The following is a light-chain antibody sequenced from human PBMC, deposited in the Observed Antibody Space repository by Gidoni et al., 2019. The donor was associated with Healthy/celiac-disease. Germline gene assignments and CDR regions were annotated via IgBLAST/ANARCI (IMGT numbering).Light chain of an antibody. CDR3: QHSYSNPRMFT. V-gene: IGKV1-39*01. J-gene: IGKJ3*01. CDR2: AAS. Sequence: DIQMTQSPSSLSASVGDRVTITCRASQSISSYVNWDQQKTGKDTKLLIHAASSLHRGVPSRFRGSGTGTDFTLTISSMQPEDFATYYCQHSYSNPRMFTFXPXTKVDIK. CDR1: QSISSY.